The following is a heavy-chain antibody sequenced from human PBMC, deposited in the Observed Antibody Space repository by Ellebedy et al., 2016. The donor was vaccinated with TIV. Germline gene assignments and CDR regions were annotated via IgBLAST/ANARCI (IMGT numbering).Heavy chain of an antibody. Sequence: PGGSLRLSCAASGFSFSTYAMAWVRQAQGKGLEWLSAIGSRSEYKFYTDSVKGRFTIARDNSKNTLWLQMYSLRDEDTAVYYCAKELVSRDSLSFDYWGLGTLVTVTS. CDR1: GFSFSTYA. V-gene: IGHV3-23*01. J-gene: IGHJ4*02. CDR2: IGSRSEYK. CDR3: AKELVSRDSLSFDY. D-gene: IGHD3-9*01.